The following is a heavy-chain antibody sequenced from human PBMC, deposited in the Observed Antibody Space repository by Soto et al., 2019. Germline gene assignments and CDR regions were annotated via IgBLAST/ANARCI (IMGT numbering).Heavy chain of an antibody. CDR1: GFTFSNAW. D-gene: IGHD6-13*01. CDR2: IKSKTDGGTT. Sequence: EVQLVESGGGLVKPGGSLRLSCAASGFTFSNAWMNWVRQAPGKGLEWVGRIKSKTDGGTTDYAAPVKGGFTISRDDSKNTLYLQMNSLKTEDTAVYYCTTDVGSWTGYDAFDIWGQGTMVTVSS. J-gene: IGHJ3*02. CDR3: TTDVGSWTGYDAFDI. V-gene: IGHV3-15*07.